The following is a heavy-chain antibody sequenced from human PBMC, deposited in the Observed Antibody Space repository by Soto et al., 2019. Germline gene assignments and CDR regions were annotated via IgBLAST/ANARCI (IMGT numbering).Heavy chain of an antibody. CDR3: ARHGDSTVVTDFDF. Sequence: SETLSLTCTVSGGSIISGSYFWGWIRQPPGKGLEWIGNIYYSGSTYYNPSLKSRVTISVDTSKNQFSLKLSSVTAADTAVYYCARHGDSTVVTDFDFWGQGTLVTVS. D-gene: IGHD2-15*01. CDR2: IYYSGST. J-gene: IGHJ4*02. V-gene: IGHV4-39*01. CDR1: GGSIISGSYF.